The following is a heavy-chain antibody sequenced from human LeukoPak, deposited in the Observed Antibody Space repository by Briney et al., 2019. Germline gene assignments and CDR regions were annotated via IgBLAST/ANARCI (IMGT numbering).Heavy chain of an antibody. Sequence: GGSLRLSCAASGFTFSSYVMNWVRQAPGKGLEWVSSISSSSSYRYYADAVKGRVTISRDNSKNTLYLRLNSLRAEDTAVYYCAKLKQWQPQRYFFEYWGQGALVTV. V-gene: IGHV3-21*04. CDR2: ISSSSSYR. D-gene: IGHD6-19*01. CDR1: GFTFSSYV. CDR3: AKLKQWQPQRYFFEY. J-gene: IGHJ4*02.